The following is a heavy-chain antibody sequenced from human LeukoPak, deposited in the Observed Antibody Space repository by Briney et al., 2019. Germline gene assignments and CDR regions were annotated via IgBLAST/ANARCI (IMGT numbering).Heavy chain of an antibody. CDR1: GYTFTSYD. V-gene: IGHV1-8*01. CDR3: ARAPHDTYYYDSSGYPGYYYYYYMDV. CDR2: MNPNSGNT. J-gene: IGHJ6*03. Sequence: GASVKVSCKASGYTFTSYDINWVRQATGQGLEWMGWMNPNSGNTGYAQKFQGRVTMTRNTSISTAYMELSSLRSEDTAVYYCARAPHDTYYYDSSGYPGYYYYYYMDVWGKGTTVTVSS. D-gene: IGHD3-22*01.